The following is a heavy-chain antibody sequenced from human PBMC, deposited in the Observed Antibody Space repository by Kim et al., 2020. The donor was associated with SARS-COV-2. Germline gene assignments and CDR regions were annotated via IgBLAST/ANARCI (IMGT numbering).Heavy chain of an antibody. Sequence: ASVKVSCKASGYTFTGYYMHWVRQAPGQGLEWMGWINPNSGGTNYSQKFQGRVTMTRDTSISTAYMELSRLRSDDTAVYLCASGGGSSWYPIDYWGQGTLVTVSS. V-gene: IGHV1-2*02. D-gene: IGHD6-13*01. CDR1: GYTFTGYY. CDR2: INPNSGGT. CDR3: ASGGGSSWYPIDY. J-gene: IGHJ4*02.